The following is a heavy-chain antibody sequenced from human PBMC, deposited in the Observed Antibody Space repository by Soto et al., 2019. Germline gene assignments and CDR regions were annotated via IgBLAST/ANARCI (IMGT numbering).Heavy chain of an antibody. D-gene: IGHD3-22*01. CDR2: IYYSGST. Sequence: PSATLSLTCTGSGGSISSYYWSWIRQPPGKGLEWIGYIYYSGSTNYNPSLKSRVTISVDTSKNQFSLKLSSVTAADTAVYYCGSSYSLGSGYSRWFDHWGQGTLVTVS. CDR3: GSSYSLGSGYSRWFDH. J-gene: IGHJ5*02. V-gene: IGHV4-59*01. CDR1: GGSISSYY.